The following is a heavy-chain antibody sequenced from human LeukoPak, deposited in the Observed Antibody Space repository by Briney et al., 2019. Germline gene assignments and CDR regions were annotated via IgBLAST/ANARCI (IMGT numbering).Heavy chain of an antibody. CDR1: GFTFSSYA. Sequence: GGSLRLSCAASGFTFSSYAMHWVRQAPGKGLEWVAVISYDGSNKYDADSVKGRFTISRDNSKNTLYLQMNSLRAEDTAVYYCARDNTNGYSYAKYIDYWGQGTLVAVSS. CDR3: ARDNTNGYSYAKYIDY. CDR2: ISYDGSNK. D-gene: IGHD5-18*01. V-gene: IGHV3-30-3*01. J-gene: IGHJ4*02.